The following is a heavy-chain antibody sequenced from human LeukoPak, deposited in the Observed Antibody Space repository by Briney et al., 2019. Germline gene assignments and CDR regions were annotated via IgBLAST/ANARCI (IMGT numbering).Heavy chain of an antibody. V-gene: IGHV4-34*01. CDR1: GGPFSGYY. CDR2: INHSGST. D-gene: IGHD3-10*01. J-gene: IGHJ3*02. CDR3: ARVPTYGLHDAFDI. Sequence: PSETLSLTCAVYGGPFSGYYWSWIRQPPGKGLEWIGEINHSGSTNYNPSLKSRVTISVDTSKNQFSLKLSSVTAADTAVYYCARVPTYGLHDAFDIWGQGTMVTVSS.